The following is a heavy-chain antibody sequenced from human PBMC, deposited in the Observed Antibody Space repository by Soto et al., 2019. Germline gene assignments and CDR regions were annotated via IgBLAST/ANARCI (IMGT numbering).Heavy chain of an antibody. J-gene: IGHJ4*02. CDR1: GFTFNYYD. CDR2: ISDTGRDT. Sequence: EAQLLESGGGLVQPGGSLRLSCVASGFTFNYYDVTWVRRAPGRGLEWVSTISDTGRDTSFGDSVRGCFSISRDKSRNAVILQMQSQTDDDTAIYCCATSSERLSLVTLGGLIPLGFDYWGQGILVTVSS. V-gene: IGHV3-23*01. CDR3: ATSSERLSLVTLGGLIPLGFDY. D-gene: IGHD3-16*01.